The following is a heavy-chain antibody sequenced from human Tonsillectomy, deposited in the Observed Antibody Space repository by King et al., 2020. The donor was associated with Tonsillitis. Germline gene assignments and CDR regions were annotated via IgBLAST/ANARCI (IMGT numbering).Heavy chain of an antibody. V-gene: IGHV1-18*01. J-gene: IGHJ4*02. CDR3: ARDNLSYYCSSSASSSFDY. Sequence: VHLVESGLEVQKPGASVKFSCKASVYTFTTYGISWVRQSPGQRLEWIGWISTYNVNTPYAQNLQGRVTMTTDTSTSTAYMELRSLNSDSTAMYYCARDNLSYYCSSSASSSFDYWGQGTLVTVSS. CDR1: VYTFTTYG. D-gene: IGHD3-22*01. CDR2: ISTYNVNT.